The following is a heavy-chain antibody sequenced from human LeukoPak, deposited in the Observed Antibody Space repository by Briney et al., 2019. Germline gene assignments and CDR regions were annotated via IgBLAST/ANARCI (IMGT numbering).Heavy chain of an antibody. Sequence: GGSLRLSCAASGFTFTDYTMSWVRQGPGKGLEWVSYISSRSRTIYYADSVRGRFTISRDNGKNTLYLQMNSLRDEDTAVYYCARELAAAGNSFDSWGQGTLVTVSS. V-gene: IGHV3-48*02. J-gene: IGHJ4*02. CDR3: ARELAAAGNSFDS. D-gene: IGHD6-13*01. CDR2: ISSRSRTI. CDR1: GFTFTDYT.